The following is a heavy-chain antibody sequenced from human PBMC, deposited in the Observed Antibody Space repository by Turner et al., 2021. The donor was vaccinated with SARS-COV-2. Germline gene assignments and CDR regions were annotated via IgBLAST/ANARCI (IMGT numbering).Heavy chain of an antibody. CDR1: GFTVSSNY. Sequence: EVQLVESGGGLIQPGGSLRLSCAAPGFTVSSNYMSWVRQAPGKGLEWVSVIYSGGSTDYADSVKGRFTISRDNSKNTLYLQMNSLRAEDTAVYYCARGYSSGWYQSGAFDIWGQGTMVTVSS. CDR3: ARGYSSGWYQSGAFDI. V-gene: IGHV3-53*01. J-gene: IGHJ3*02. D-gene: IGHD6-19*01. CDR2: IYSGGST.